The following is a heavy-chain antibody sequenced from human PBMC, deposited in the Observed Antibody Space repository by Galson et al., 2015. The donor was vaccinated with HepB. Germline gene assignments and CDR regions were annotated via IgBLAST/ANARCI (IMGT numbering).Heavy chain of an antibody. J-gene: IGHJ4*02. CDR3: TTGVITFGGVIVDY. CDR2: IKSKTDGGTT. D-gene: IGHD3-16*02. Sequence: SLRLSCAASGFTFSNAWMNWVRQAPGKGLEWVGRIKSKTDGGTTDYAAPVKGRFTISRDDSKNTLYLQMNSLKTEDTAVYYCTTGVITFGGVIVDYWGQGTLVTVSS. CDR1: GFTFSNAW. V-gene: IGHV3-15*07.